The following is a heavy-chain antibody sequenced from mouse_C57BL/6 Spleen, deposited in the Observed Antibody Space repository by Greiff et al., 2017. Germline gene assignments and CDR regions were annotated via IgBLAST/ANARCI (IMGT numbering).Heavy chain of an antibody. CDR1: GYTFTSYW. CDR2: IDPSDSYT. J-gene: IGHJ2*01. V-gene: IGHV1-69*01. CDR3: ARVGIATVVGYFDY. D-gene: IGHD1-1*01. Sequence: VQLQQPGAELVMPGASVKLSCKASGYTFTSYWMHWVKQRPGQGLEWIGEIDPSDSYTNYNQKFKGKATLTVDKASSTAYMQLSSLTSKDSAVYYCARVGIATVVGYFDYWGQGTTLTVSS.